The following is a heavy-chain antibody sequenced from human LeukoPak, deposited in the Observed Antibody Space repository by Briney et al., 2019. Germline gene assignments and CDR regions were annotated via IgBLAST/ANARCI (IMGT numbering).Heavy chain of an antibody. CDR2: IKQDGSEK. CDR3: ATMASYGYYYYMDV. CDR1: GFTFSSYA. D-gene: IGHD5-18*01. V-gene: IGHV3-7*01. J-gene: IGHJ6*03. Sequence: GGSLRLSCAASGFTFSSYAMHWVRQAPGKGLEWVANIKQDGSEKYYVDSVKGRFTISRDNAKNSLYLQMNSLRAEDTAVYYCATMASYGYYYYMDVWGKGTTVTVSS.